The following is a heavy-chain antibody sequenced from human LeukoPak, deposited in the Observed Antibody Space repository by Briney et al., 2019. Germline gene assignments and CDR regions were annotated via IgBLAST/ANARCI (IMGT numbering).Heavy chain of an antibody. CDR1: GGSISSYY. V-gene: IGHV4-59*01. J-gene: IGHJ3*02. Sequence: SETLSLTCTVSGGSISSYYWSWIRQPPGKGLEWIGYIYYSGSTNYNPSLKSRVTISVDTSKNQFSLKLSSVTAADTAVYYCARLDDAFDIWGQGTMVTVSS. D-gene: IGHD1-1*01. CDR2: IYYSGST. CDR3: ARLDDAFDI.